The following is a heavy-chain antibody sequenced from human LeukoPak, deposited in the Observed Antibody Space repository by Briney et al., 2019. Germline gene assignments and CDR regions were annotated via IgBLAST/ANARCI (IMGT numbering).Heavy chain of an antibody. CDR2: IFSGGTT. CDR3: AGEVYRPW. Sequence: GGSLRLSCAGSGFTLNSNYMSWVRQVPGMGLEWVSVIFSGGTTNYADSVKGRFTISRDNSKKMLFLQMNSLRVEDTAVYYCAGEVYRPWWGQGILVTVSS. V-gene: IGHV3-66*01. D-gene: IGHD2-8*01. CDR1: GFTLNSNY. J-gene: IGHJ4*02.